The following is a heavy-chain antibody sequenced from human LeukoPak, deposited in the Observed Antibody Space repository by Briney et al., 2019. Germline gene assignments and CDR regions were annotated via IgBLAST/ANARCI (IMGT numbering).Heavy chain of an antibody. Sequence: SETLSLTCTVSGGSIISSAYSLGWIRQPPGKGLEHIGNIYYSGSAYYNPSLKSRVTLSVDTSNNQFSLRLTSVTAADTAVYYCATLAGESWGQGTLVTVSS. CDR2: IYYSGSA. V-gene: IGHV4-39*01. D-gene: IGHD1-26*01. CDR1: GGSIISSAYS. J-gene: IGHJ5*02. CDR3: ATLAGES.